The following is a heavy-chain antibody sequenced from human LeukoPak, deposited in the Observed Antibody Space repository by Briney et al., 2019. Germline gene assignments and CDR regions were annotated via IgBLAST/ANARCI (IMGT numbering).Heavy chain of an antibody. Sequence: GGSLRLSCAASGFTVSSNYMSWVRQAPGKGLEWVSVIYSGGSTYYADSVKGRFTISRDNSKNTLYLQMNSLRAEDTAVYYCASDSSGYYAGYGMDVWGQGTTVTVSS. CDR2: IYSGGST. V-gene: IGHV3-53*01. D-gene: IGHD3-22*01. CDR1: GFTVSSNY. J-gene: IGHJ6*02. CDR3: ASDSSGYYAGYGMDV.